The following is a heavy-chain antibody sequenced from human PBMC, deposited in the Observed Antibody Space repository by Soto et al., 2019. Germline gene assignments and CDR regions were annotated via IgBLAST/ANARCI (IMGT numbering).Heavy chain of an antibody. CDR2: ISPYNGKT. CDR1: GYTFTTHG. V-gene: IGHV1-18*04. Sequence: ASVKVSCKASGYTFTTHGISWVRQAPGQGLEWMGWISPYNGKTTYAQKVQGRVTMTTDASTSTAYMELRGLRSDDTAVYYCARVDDYVWGSFRPWGQGTQVTVSS. J-gene: IGHJ4*02. D-gene: IGHD3-16*02. CDR3: ARVDDYVWGSFRP.